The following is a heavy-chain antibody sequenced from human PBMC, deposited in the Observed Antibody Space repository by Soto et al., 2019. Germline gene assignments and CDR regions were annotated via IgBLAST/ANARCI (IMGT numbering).Heavy chain of an antibody. V-gene: IGHV3-30*02. J-gene: IGHJ4*02. CDR3: VKSRGGNNFDFFD. D-gene: IGHD5-12*01. CDR2: MWYHGRDL. CDR1: GFSFSDYV. Sequence: PGGSLRLSCAASGFSFSDYVMHWVRQAPGKGLEWVAVMWYHGRDLFYADSVKGRFTISRDNSKNTLYLQMSSLSADDTAVYYCVKSRGGNNFDFFDWGQGALVTVSS.